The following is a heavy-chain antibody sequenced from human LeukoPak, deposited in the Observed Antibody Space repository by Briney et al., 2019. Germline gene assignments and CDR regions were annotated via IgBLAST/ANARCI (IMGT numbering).Heavy chain of an antibody. D-gene: IGHD1-26*01. CDR3: ATDRIIVGATVY. CDR2: IIPIFGTA. Sequence: ASVKVSCKASGGTFSSYAISWVRQAPGQGLEWMGGIIPIFGTANYAQKFQGRVTMTEDTSTDTAYMELSSLRSEDTAVYYCATDRIIVGATVYWGQGTLVTVSS. V-gene: IGHV1-69*06. J-gene: IGHJ4*02. CDR1: GGTFSSYA.